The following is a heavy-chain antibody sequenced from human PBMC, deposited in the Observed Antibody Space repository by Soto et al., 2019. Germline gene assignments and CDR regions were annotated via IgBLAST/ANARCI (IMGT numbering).Heavy chain of an antibody. CDR3: AKDHSELRFLEWRPSYYYYGMDV. J-gene: IGHJ6*02. D-gene: IGHD3-3*01. Sequence: QSGGSLRLSCAASGFTFSSYGMHWVRQAPGKGLEWVAVISYDGSNKYYADSVKGRFTISRDNSKNTLYLQMNSLRAEDTAVYYCAKDHSELRFLEWRPSYYYYGMDVWGQGTTVTVSS. CDR1: GFTFSSYG. CDR2: ISYDGSNK. V-gene: IGHV3-30*18.